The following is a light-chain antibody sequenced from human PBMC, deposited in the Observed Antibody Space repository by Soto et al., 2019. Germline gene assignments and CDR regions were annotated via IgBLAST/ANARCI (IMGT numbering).Light chain of an antibody. J-gene: IGLJ3*02. V-gene: IGLV2-14*01. CDR3: SSFTSINTWV. Sequence: QSALTQPASVSGSPGQSITISCTGTSSDVGGYNYVSWYQQHPGKAPKLMIYEVSNRPSGVSNRFSGSKSGNTASLTISGLQAEDEADYYCSSFTSINTWVFGGGIQLTVL. CDR1: SSDVGGYNY. CDR2: EVS.